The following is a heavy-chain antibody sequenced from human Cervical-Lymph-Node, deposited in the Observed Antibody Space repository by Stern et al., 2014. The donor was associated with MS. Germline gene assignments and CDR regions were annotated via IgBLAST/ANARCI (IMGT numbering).Heavy chain of an antibody. CDR3: ASSFIVGANFDY. Sequence: QLELQESGPGLVKPSETLSLTCTVSGGSISSYYWSWIRQPPGKGLEWIGYIYYSGSTNYNPSLKSRVTISVDTSKNQFSLNLSSVTAADTAVYYCASSFIVGANFDYWGQGTLVTVSS. J-gene: IGHJ4*02. D-gene: IGHD1-26*01. CDR2: IYYSGST. CDR1: GGSISSYY. V-gene: IGHV4-59*01.